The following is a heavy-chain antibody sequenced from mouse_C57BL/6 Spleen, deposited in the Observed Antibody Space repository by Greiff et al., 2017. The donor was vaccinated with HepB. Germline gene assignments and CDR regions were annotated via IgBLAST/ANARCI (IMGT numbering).Heavy chain of an antibody. CDR2: IWSDGST. J-gene: IGHJ4*01. CDR1: GFSLTSYG. D-gene: IGHD2-4*01. CDR3: ARQGDYDNYAMDY. Sequence: VKLVESGPGLVAPSQRLSITCTVSGFSLTSYGVHWVRQPPGKGLEWLVVIWSDGSTTYNSALKSRLSISKDNSKSQVFLKMNSLQTDDTAMYYCARQGDYDNYAMDYWGQGTSVTVSS. V-gene: IGHV2-6-1*01.